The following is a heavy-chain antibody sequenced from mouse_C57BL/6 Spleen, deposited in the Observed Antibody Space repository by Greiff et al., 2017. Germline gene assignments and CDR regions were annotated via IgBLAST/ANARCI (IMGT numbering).Heavy chain of an antibody. CDR1: GYTFTSYW. Sequence: VQLQQPGAELVMPGASVKLSCKASGYTFTSYWMHWVKQRPGQGLEWLGEIDPSDSSTNYNQKFKGKSTLTVDKSSSTAYMQRSSLTSEDSAVYYGATRHYYGSSYDYAMDYWGQGTSVTVSS. CDR3: ATRHYYGSSYDYAMDY. D-gene: IGHD1-1*01. V-gene: IGHV1-69*01. J-gene: IGHJ4*01. CDR2: IDPSDSST.